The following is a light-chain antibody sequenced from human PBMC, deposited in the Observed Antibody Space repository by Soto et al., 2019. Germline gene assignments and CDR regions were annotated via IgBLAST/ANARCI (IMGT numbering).Light chain of an antibody. CDR1: SGHSSYA. V-gene: IGLV4-69*01. CDR2: LNSDGSH. J-gene: IGLJ2*01. Sequence: QSVLTQSPSASASLGASVNLTCTLSSGHSSYAIAWHQQQPEKGPRYLMILNSDGSHRKGDGIPDRFSGSSSGAERYLTISSLQSEDEADYYCQTWATGIRVFGGGTNVTVL. CDR3: QTWATGIRV.